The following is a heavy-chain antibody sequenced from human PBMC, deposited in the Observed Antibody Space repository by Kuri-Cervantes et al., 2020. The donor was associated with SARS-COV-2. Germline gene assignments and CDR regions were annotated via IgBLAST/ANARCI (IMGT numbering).Heavy chain of an antibody. V-gene: IGHV4-59*08. D-gene: IGHD2-15*01. J-gene: IGHJ5*02. Sequence: SETLSLTCSVSGDSISSYYWSWIRQPPGKGLEWIGYIYYSGSTYYNPSLKSRVTISVDTSKNQFSLKLSSVTAADTAVYYCARLGGYCSGGSCYYNWFDPWGRGTLVTVSS. CDR2: IYYSGST. CDR3: ARLGGYCSGGSCYYNWFDP. CDR1: GDSISSYY.